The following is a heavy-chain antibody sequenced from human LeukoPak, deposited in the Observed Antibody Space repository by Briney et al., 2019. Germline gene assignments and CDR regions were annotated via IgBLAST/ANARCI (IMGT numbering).Heavy chain of an antibody. V-gene: IGHV4-39*07. D-gene: IGHD3-22*01. CDR1: GGSISSSSYY. Sequence: SETLSLTCTVSGGSISSSSYYWGWIRQPPGKGLKWIGSIYYRGITYYNPSLKSRVTISVDTSKNQFSLKLSSVTAADTAVYYCARVVYDSSTYPKSYFDFWGQGTLVTVSS. J-gene: IGHJ4*02. CDR2: IYYRGIT. CDR3: ARVVYDSSTYPKSYFDF.